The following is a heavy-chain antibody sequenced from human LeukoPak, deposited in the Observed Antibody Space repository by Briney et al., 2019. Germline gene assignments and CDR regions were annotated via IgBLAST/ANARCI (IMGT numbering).Heavy chain of an antibody. CDR3: AKDPSIITMVVYGMDV. CDR1: GFTVSSNY. V-gene: IGHV3-66*01. Sequence: GGSLRLSCAASGFTVSSNYMSWVRQAPGKGLEWVSVIYSGGSTYYADSVKGRFTISRDNFKNTMYLQMNSLRPEDTAIYYCAKDPSIITMVVYGMDVWGQGTMVTVSS. CDR2: IYSGGST. D-gene: IGHD3-10*01. J-gene: IGHJ6*02.